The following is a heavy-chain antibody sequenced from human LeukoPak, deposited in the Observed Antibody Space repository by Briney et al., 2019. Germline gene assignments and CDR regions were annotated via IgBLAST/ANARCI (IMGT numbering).Heavy chain of an antibody. CDR2: ISGSGGST. CDR3: AKDSRIAAAGVFDY. CDR1: GFTFSSYA. Sequence: QSGGSLRLSCATSGFTFSSYAMSWVRQAPGKWLEWVSAISGSGGSTYYADSVKGRFTISRDNSKNTLYLQMNSLRAEDTAVYYCAKDSRIAAAGVFDYWGQGTLVTVSS. D-gene: IGHD6-13*01. J-gene: IGHJ4*02. V-gene: IGHV3-23*01.